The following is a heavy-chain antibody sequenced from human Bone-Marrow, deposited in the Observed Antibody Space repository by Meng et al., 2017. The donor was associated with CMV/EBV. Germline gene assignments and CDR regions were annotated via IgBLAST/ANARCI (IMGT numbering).Heavy chain of an antibody. J-gene: IGHJ3*02. D-gene: IGHD2-15*01. CDR2: IYSGGST. V-gene: IGHV3-53*01. CDR1: GFTVSSNY. Sequence: GESLKISCAASGFTVSSNYMSWVRQAPGKGLEWVSVIYSGGSTYYADSVKGRLTISRDNSKNTLYLQMNSLRAEDTAVYYCARGWPEYVDGRNYNAFDIWGQGTMVPVSS. CDR3: ARGWPEYVDGRNYNAFDI.